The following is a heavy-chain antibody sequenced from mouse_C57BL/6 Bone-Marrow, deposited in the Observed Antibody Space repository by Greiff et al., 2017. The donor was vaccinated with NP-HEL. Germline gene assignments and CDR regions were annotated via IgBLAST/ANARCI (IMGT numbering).Heavy chain of an antibody. CDR1: GFNIKDDY. CDR2: IDPENGDT. V-gene: IGHV14-4*01. J-gene: IGHJ4*01. D-gene: IGHD1-1*01. Sequence: VQLQQSGAELVRPGASVKLSCTVSGFNIKDDYMHWVKQRPEQGLEWIGWIDPENGDTEYASKFQGKATITADTSSHTAYLQLSSLTAEDTAVYYCTTGGSSPYAMDYWGQGTSVTGSS. CDR3: TTGGSSPYAMDY.